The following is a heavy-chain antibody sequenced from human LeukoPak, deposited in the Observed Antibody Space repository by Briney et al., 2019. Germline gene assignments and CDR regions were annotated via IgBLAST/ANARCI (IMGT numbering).Heavy chain of an antibody. J-gene: IGHJ4*02. D-gene: IGHD1-1*01. Sequence: PGGSLRLSCAASGFTFSSYAMSWVRQAPGKGLEYVSSITTPTYYADSVKGRFAISRDNSKSTLYLQMNSLRAEDTAVYYCAKGGLSSTGLDYWGQGTLVTVSS. CDR2: ITTPT. CDR3: AKGGLSSTGLDY. CDR1: GFTFSSYA. V-gene: IGHV3-23*01.